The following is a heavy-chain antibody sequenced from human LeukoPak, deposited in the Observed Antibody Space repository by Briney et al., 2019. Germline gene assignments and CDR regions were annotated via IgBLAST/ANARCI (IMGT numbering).Heavy chain of an antibody. D-gene: IGHD6-6*01. CDR2: IRSSSSYI. Sequence: GGSLRLSCAASGFTFSNYGMNWVRQAPRHGLEWVSYIRSSSSYIYYADLVKGRFPISRDNAKNSLYLQMNRLRAEDTAVYYCAKVLEQLVPDYWGQGTLVTVSS. J-gene: IGHJ4*02. CDR3: AKVLEQLVPDY. CDR1: GFTFSNYG. V-gene: IGHV3-21*01.